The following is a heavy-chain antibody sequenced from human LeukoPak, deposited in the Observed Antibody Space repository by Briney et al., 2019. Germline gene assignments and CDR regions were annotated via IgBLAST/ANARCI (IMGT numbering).Heavy chain of an antibody. J-gene: IGHJ4*02. CDR2: IKGLTDGGTT. CDR3: TTDHFA. CDR1: GFTFSNVW. V-gene: IGHV3-15*01. Sequence: GGSLRLSCAASGFTFSNVWMSWVRQAPGKGLEWVGRIKGLTDGGTTEYPAPVKGRFTISRGDSENTLYLQMNDLKIEDTAVYYCTTDHFAWGQGTLVTVSS. D-gene: IGHD2/OR15-2a*01.